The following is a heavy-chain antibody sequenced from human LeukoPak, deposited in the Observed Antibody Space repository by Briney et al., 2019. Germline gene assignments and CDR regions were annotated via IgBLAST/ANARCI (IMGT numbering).Heavy chain of an antibody. CDR3: ARGVLLHFAEFSGFDP. D-gene: IGHD3-10*01. Sequence: GSLRLSCAASGFTFSSYAMSWIRQPAGKGLEWIGRIYTSGSTNYNPSLKSRVTMSVDTSKNQFSLKLSSVTAADTAVYYCARGVLLHFAEFSGFDPWGQGTLVTVSS. CDR1: GFTFSSYA. J-gene: IGHJ5*02. V-gene: IGHV4-4*07. CDR2: IYTSGST.